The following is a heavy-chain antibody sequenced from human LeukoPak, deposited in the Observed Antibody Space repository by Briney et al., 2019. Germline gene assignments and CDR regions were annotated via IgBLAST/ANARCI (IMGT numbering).Heavy chain of an antibody. D-gene: IGHD3-3*01. CDR1: GYTFTSYG. CDR3: ARDLQYYDFWSGYSPDYYMDV. J-gene: IGHJ6*03. V-gene: IGHV1-18*01. CDR2: ISAYNGNT. Sequence: ASVKVFCKASGYTFTSYGISWVRQAPGQGLEWMGWISAYNGNTNYAQKLQGRVTMTTDTSTSTAYMELRSLRSDDTAVYYCARDLQYYDFWSGYSPDYYMDVWGKGTTVTVSS.